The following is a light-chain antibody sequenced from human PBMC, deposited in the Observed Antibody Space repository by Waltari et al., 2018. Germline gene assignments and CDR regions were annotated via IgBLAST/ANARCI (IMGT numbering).Light chain of an antibody. Sequence: EIVMTQSPATLSVSPGERATLACRASQSVSSKLAWYQQKPGQAPRLLIYGASTRATGSPARFSGSGSETEFTLTISSLQSEDCAGYYCQQYNNWPPYTFGQGTKLEIK. CDR2: GAS. CDR3: QQYNNWPPYT. J-gene: IGKJ2*01. CDR1: QSVSSK. V-gene: IGKV3-15*01.